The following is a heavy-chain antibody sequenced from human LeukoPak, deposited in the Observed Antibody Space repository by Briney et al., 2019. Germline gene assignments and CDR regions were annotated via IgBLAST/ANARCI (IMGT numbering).Heavy chain of an antibody. CDR1: GVSISSGDYY. D-gene: IGHD3-10*01. CDR2: IYYSGST. V-gene: IGHV4-31*03. J-gene: IGHJ4*02. Sequence: SQTLSLTCTVSGVSISSGDYYWSWIRQHPGKGLEWIGYIYYSGSTYYNPSLKSRVTISVDTSKNQFSLKLSSVTAADTAVYYCAREGPEEGIRYWGQGTLVTVSS. CDR3: AREGPEEGIRY.